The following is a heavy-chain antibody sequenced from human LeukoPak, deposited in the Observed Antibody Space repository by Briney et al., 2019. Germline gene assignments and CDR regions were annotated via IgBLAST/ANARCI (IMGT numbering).Heavy chain of an antibody. CDR1: SDSISSYT. J-gene: IGHJ6*03. D-gene: IGHD3-10*01. CDR3: ARGVFTHYYLDV. V-gene: IGHV4-59*01. Sequence: PSETLSLTCSVSSDSISSYTWNWIRKPPGKGLEWIGYIFYSGSTNYSPSFKSRVTISLDTSKTQFSLRLSSVIAADTAVYFCARGVFTHYYLDVWGKGTTVTISS. CDR2: IFYSGST.